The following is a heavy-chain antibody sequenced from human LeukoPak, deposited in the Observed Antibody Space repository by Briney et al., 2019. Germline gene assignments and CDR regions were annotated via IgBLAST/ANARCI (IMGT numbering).Heavy chain of an antibody. CDR2: IYTSGDT. D-gene: IGHD5-24*01. V-gene: IGHV4-4*07. CDR3: ARGVRDGYNRISDAFDI. Sequence: SETLFLTCTASGGSISCYYWSWIREPAGKGLGWIGRIYTSGDTNYNASVKGRVTMSIDTSKNLFSLKMSSVRAADTAVYYCARGVRDGYNRISDAFDIWGQGTMVTVSS. CDR1: GGSISCYY. J-gene: IGHJ3*02.